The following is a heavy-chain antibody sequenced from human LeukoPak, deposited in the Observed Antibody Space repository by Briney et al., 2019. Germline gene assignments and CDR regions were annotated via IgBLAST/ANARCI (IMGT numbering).Heavy chain of an antibody. D-gene: IGHD3-3*01. J-gene: IGHJ4*02. Sequence: SETLSLTCTVSGGSISSYYWSWIRQPPGKGLEWIGYIYYSGNTNYNPSLKSRVTISVDTSKNQFSLKLSSVTAADTAVYYCARTNYDFWSGYFPVFDYWGQGTLVTVSS. CDR2: IYYSGNT. CDR1: GGSISSYY. V-gene: IGHV4-59*01. CDR3: ARTNYDFWSGYFPVFDY.